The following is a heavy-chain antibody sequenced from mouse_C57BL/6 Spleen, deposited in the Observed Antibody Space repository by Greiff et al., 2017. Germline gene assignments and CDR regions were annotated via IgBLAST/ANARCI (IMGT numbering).Heavy chain of an antibody. CDR2: IDPSDSYT. CDR1: GYTFTSYW. J-gene: IGHJ3*01. D-gene: IGHD6-1*01. Sequence: QVQLQQPGAELVKPGASVKLSCKASGYTFTSYWMQWVQQRPGQGLEWIGEIDPSDSYTNYNQKFKGKATLTVDTSSSTAYMQLSSLTSEDSAVYYCARGGSSAWFADWGQGTLVTVSA. CDR3: ARGGSSAWFAD. V-gene: IGHV1-50*01.